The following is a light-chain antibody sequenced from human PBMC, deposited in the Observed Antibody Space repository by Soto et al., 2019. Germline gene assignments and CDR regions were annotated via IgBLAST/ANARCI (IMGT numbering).Light chain of an antibody. Sequence: EIVLTQSPGTLSLSPGERATLSCRASQSVSSSYLAWYQQKPGQAPRLLIYGASSRATGIPDRFSGSGSGTDVTLTISRLEPEDFAVYYCQQDGSSPIFTFGPGTKVYIK. V-gene: IGKV3-20*01. CDR3: QQDGSSPIFT. CDR1: QSVSSSY. J-gene: IGKJ3*01. CDR2: GAS.